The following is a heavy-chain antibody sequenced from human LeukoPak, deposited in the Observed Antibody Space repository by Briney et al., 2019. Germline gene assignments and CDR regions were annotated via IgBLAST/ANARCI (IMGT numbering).Heavy chain of an antibody. CDR3: ARDSAYCGGDCYSDY. CDR2: IYSTGSA. Sequence: NPSETLSLTCTVSGGSISRYHWSWIRQPAGKGLEWIGRIYSTGSANYNPSLKSRVTMSVDTSKNQFSLKLSSVTAADTAVYYCARDSAYCGGDCYSDYWGQGTLVTVSS. V-gene: IGHV4-4*07. CDR1: GGSISRYH. D-gene: IGHD2-21*01. J-gene: IGHJ4*02.